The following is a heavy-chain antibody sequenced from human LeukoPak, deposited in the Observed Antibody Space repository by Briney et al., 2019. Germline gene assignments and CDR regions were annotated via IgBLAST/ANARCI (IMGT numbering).Heavy chain of an antibody. CDR3: ARGRDYLDY. CDR2: IKQDGSEK. J-gene: IGHJ4*02. CDR1: GFTFSSYW. V-gene: IGHV3-7*04. Sequence: PGGSLRLPCAASGFTFSSYWMSWVRQAPGKGLEWVAKIKQDGSEKDYVDSVKGRFTISRDNAKNSLYVQMNSLRAEDTAVYYCARGRDYLDYWGQGTLVTVSS.